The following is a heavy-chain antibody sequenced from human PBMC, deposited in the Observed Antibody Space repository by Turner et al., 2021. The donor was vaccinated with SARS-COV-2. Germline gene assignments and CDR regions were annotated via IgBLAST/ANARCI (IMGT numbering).Heavy chain of an antibody. CDR2: FDPEDGET. D-gene: IGHD2-21*01. V-gene: IGHV1-24*01. CDR1: GYTRTELS. CDR3: ATCRDCYNWGAFHI. J-gene: IGHJ3*02. Sequence: QVQLVQSGAEVKKPGASVKVSCKVSGYTRTELSMHWVRQAPGKGLEWMGGFDPEDGETIYAQKFQGRVTMTDDTSTDTAYMELSSLRSDDTAVYYCATCRDCYNWGAFHIWGQGTMVTVSS.